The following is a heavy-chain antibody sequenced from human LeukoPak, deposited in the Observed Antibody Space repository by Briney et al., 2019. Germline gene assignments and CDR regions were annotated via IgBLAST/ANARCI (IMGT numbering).Heavy chain of an antibody. Sequence: PSETLSLTCTVSGGSISSRSYYWGWIRQPPGKGLEWIGSIYYSGSTYYNPSLKSRVTISVDTSKNQFSLKLSSVTAADTAVYYCAITGYSSSWADFDYWGQGTLVTVSS. CDR2: IYYSGST. V-gene: IGHV4-39*01. CDR3: AITGYSSSWADFDY. D-gene: IGHD6-13*01. J-gene: IGHJ4*02. CDR1: GGSISSRSYY.